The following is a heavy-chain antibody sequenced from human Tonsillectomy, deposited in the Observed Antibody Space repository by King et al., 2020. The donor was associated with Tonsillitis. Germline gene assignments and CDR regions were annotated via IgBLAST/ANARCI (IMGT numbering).Heavy chain of an antibody. Sequence: VQLVESGGGLAQPGRSLRLSCIPSGFTFRDHAMTWFRRAPGKGLEWVGMIRSKVYGGTTEYAASVKGRFTISREDSKSIAYLQMNGLKTEDTAVYYCSRGPTTPFKNYFGIDVWGQGTTVTVSS. CDR2: IRSKVYGGTT. CDR3: SRGPTTPFKNYFGIDV. D-gene: IGHD1-26*01. J-gene: IGHJ6*02. V-gene: IGHV3-49*03. CDR1: GFTFRDHA.